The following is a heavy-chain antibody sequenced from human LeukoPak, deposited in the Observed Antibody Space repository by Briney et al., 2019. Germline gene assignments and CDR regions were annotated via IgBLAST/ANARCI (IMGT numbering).Heavy chain of an antibody. D-gene: IGHD1-14*01. CDR3: ARDLHPGFSFYGMDV. CDR1: GFSFSEYS. J-gene: IGHJ6*02. V-gene: IGHV3-48*01. CDR2: IRDTIM. Sequence: GGSLRLSCAASGFSFSEYSIMWVRQAPGRELEWVSYIRDTIMYYADSVKGRFIISSDNARNSVYLQLNSLRVEDTAVYYCARDLHPGFSFYGMDVWGQGTTVTVSS.